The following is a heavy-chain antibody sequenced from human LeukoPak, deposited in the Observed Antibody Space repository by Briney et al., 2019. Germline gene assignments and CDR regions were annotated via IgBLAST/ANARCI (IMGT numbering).Heavy chain of an antibody. J-gene: IGHJ1*01. CDR3: ARTELVVVTAIRAKYFQH. Sequence: SETLSLTCAVYGGSFSGYYWSWIRQPPGKGLEWIGEINHSGSTNYNPSLKSRVTISVDTSKNQFSLKLSSVTAADTAVYYCARTELVVVTAIRAKYFQHWGQGTLVTVSS. CDR2: INHSGST. CDR1: GGSFSGYY. V-gene: IGHV4-34*01. D-gene: IGHD2-21*02.